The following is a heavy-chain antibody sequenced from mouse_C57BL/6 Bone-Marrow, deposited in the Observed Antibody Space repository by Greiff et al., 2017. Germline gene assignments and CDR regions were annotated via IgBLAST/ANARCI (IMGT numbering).Heavy chain of an antibody. CDR1: GYTFTSYW. D-gene: IGHD2-10*01. CDR3: ARGTYYEAMDY. V-gene: IGHV1-52*01. Sequence: VKLQQPGAELVRPGSSVKLSCKASGYTFTSYWMHWVKQRPIQGLEWIGNIDPSDSATHYNQKFKDKATLTVDKSSSTAYMQLSSLTSEDSAVYYCARGTYYEAMDYWGQGTSVTVSS. J-gene: IGHJ4*01. CDR2: IDPSDSAT.